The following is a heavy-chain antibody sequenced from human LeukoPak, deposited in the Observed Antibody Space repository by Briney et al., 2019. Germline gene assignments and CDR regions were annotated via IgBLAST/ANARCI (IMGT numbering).Heavy chain of an antibody. J-gene: IGHJ5*02. CDR3: ARGLFDMNTIRPFPCDL. Sequence: SETLSLTCAVYGGSFSGYYWSWIRQPPEKGLEWIGQIYHSGSTNYNRSLKSRVTISVDTPKNQYSLNLNSVTAADTAVYYCARGLFDMNTIRPFPCDLWGQETLVTVSS. CDR1: GGSFSGYY. CDR2: IYHSGST. V-gene: IGHV4-34*01. D-gene: IGHD5-24*01.